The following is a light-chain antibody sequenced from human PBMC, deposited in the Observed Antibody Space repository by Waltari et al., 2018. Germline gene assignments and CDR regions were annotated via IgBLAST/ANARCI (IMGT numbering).Light chain of an antibody. J-gene: IGLJ3*02. V-gene: IGLV1-44*01. CDR1: SPNIGSNT. CDR3: EAWDDRLNGRV. Sequence: QSRLTQSSSVYGTPGQRVTISCSGSSPNIGSNTVNWYQQLSGTAHKLLIDSNNHRPSGFPYRFSGSKSCTSASRAISWLQSEDEADYYCEAWDDRLNGRVFVGGTKLTVL. CDR2: SNN.